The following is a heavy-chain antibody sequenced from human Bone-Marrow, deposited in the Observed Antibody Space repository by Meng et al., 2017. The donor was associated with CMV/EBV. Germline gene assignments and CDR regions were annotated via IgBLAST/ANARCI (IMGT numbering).Heavy chain of an antibody. CDR3: ARGVRYCSGDTCYYFDH. CDR1: GYTFTGYD. V-gene: IGHV1-8*03. Sequence: ASVKVSCKASGYTFTGYDINWVRQATGQGLEWMGWMNPTSGKTGYARKFQGRVTISRNTSIDTAYTELSRLTSDDTAVYYCARGVRYCSGDTCYYFDHWGQGTQVTVSS. J-gene: IGHJ4*02. CDR2: MNPTSGKT. D-gene: IGHD2-15*01.